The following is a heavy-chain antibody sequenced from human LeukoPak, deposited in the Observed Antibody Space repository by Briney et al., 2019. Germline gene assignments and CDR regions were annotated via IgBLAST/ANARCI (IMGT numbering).Heavy chain of an antibody. D-gene: IGHD6-6*01. J-gene: IGHJ6*03. CDR1: GGTFSSYA. V-gene: IGHV1-69*05. CDR2: IIPIFGTA. CDR3: ARGPSIAAEYYYYYYMDV. Sequence: GASVKVSCKASGGTFSSYAISWVRQAPGQGLEWMGGIIPIFGTANYAQKFQGRVTITRNTSISTAYMELSSLRSEDTAVYYCARGPSIAAEYYYYYYMDVWGKGTTVTVSS.